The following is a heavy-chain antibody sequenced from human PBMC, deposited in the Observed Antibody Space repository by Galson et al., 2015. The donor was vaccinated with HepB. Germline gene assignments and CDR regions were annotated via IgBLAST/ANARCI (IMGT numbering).Heavy chain of an antibody. CDR1: GFSVTNIY. V-gene: IGHV3-66*02. Sequence: SLRLSCAASGFSVTNIYMTWVRQTPGKGLEWVSTIHRGGSTYYADSVKSRFTISRDNSKNTLYLQMNSLRTEDTAVYYCAKDQGDDYVNYYYYFGMDVWGQGTTVTVSS. CDR2: IHRGGST. D-gene: IGHD4/OR15-4a*01. J-gene: IGHJ6*02. CDR3: AKDQGDDYVNYYYYFGMDV.